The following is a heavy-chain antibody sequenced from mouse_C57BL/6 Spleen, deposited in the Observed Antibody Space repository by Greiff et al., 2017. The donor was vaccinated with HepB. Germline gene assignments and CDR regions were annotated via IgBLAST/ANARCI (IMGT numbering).Heavy chain of an antibody. CDR3: ARSYDGYFDV. D-gene: IGHD2-3*01. Sequence: QVQLQQSGAELVKPGASVKLSCKASGYTFTSYWMHWVKQRPGQGLEWIGMIHPTSGSTNYNEKFKSKATLTVDKSSSTAYMQLSSLTSEDSAVYYCARSYDGYFDVWGTGTTVTVSS. CDR2: IHPTSGST. V-gene: IGHV1-64*01. CDR1: GYTFTSYW. J-gene: IGHJ1*03.